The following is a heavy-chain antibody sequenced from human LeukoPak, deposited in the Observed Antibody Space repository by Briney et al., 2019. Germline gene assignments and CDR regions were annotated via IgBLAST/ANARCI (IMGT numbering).Heavy chain of an antibody. Sequence: GESLKISCKGSGYSFTKFWIGWVRQMPGKGLEWMGIIYPGDSDTRYSPSFQGQVTLLVDTSISTAYLQWSSLRASDTAMYYCVRGIAVAGIKWFDPWGQGTLVTVSP. CDR2: IYPGDSDT. D-gene: IGHD6-13*01. J-gene: IGHJ5*02. CDR3: VRGIAVAGIKWFDP. CDR1: GYSFTKFW. V-gene: IGHV5-51*01.